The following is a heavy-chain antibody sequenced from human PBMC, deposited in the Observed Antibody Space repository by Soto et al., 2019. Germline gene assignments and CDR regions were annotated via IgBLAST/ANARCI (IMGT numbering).Heavy chain of an antibody. V-gene: IGHV3-11*01. D-gene: IGHD3-3*01. CDR1: GYTFSDYY. CDR3: ASHYDMWSGYLSPVDY. Sequence: QVQLVESGGDLVKRGGSRRLSCAGSGYTFSDYYMSWIRQAPGKGLERISYIDTSSSKIYYADSVKGRFTISRDNAKNSLYLEMNSLRDEDTAVYYCASHYDMWSGYLSPVDYWGQGTLVTVSS. J-gene: IGHJ4*02. CDR2: IDTSSSKI.